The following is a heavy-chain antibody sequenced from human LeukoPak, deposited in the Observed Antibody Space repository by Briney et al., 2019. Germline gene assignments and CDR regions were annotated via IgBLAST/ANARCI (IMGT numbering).Heavy chain of an antibody. CDR1: GGSISSSSYY. CDR3: ASLPGGYEAGGASHGMDV. D-gene: IGHD5-12*01. V-gene: IGHV4-39*01. J-gene: IGHJ6*02. Sequence: SETLSLTCTVSGGSISSSSYYWGWIRQPPGKGLEWIGSIYYSGSTYYNPSLKSRVTISVDTSKNQFSLKLSSVTAADTAVYYCASLPGGYEAGGASHGMDVWGQGTTVTVSS. CDR2: IYYSGST.